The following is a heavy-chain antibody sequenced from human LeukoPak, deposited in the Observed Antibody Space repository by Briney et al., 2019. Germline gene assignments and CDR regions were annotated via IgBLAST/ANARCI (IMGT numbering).Heavy chain of an antibody. CDR1: XXTFTSYG. J-gene: IGHJ4*02. D-gene: IGHD5-18*01. V-gene: IGHV1-18*01. CDR2: ISAYNGNT. Sequence: ASVKVSCXXXXXTFTSYGISWVRQAPGQGLEWMGWISAYNGNTNYAQKLQGRVTMTTDTSTSTAYMELRSLRSDDTAVYYCARDLGSDTAMDMGVWGQGTLVTVSS. CDR3: ARDLGSDTAMDMGV.